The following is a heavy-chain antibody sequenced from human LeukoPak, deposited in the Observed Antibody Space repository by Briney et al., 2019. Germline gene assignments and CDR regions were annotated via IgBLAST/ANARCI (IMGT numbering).Heavy chain of an antibody. CDR3: AKDVSGSGSYSDY. CDR2: ISGSGDDT. D-gene: IGHD3-10*01. Sequence: PGGSLRLSCAASGFTFSSYAMSWVRQAPGKGLEWVSGISGSGDDTYYADSVKGRFTISRDNSKNTLYLQMNSLRAEDTAVYYCAKDVSGSGSYSDYWGQGTLVTVSS. V-gene: IGHV3-23*01. CDR1: GFTFSSYA. J-gene: IGHJ4*02.